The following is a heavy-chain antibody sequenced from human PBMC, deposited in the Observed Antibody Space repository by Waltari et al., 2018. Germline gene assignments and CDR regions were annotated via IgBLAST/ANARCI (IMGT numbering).Heavy chain of an antibody. V-gene: IGHV6-1*01. Sequence: QVQLQQSGPGLVKPSQTLSRTCAIPGDRVTSNIPAWNWIRPSPSRGLEWLGRTYYRSKWYSDYSLAVQGRVTINPVTSTNQFSLQLNSVTPEDTAVYYCARDLGWAREFFDFWGQGTLVTVSS. D-gene: IGHD3-10*01. CDR2: TYYRSKWYS. CDR3: ARDLGWAREFFDF. J-gene: IGHJ4*02. CDR1: GDRVTSNIPA.